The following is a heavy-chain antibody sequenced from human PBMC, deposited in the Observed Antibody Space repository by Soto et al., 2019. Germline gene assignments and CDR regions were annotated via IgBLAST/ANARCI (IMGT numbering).Heavy chain of an antibody. J-gene: IGHJ3*01. Sequence: EVQLLDSGGGLVQPGGSLRLSCAASGFTFRTSGMTWVRRAPGKGLEWVSSINDIGAATHYADSVRGRFTISRDNSKDTMLLQLKSLSVEDTAVYYCARQRFGSGRAGGLDVWGQGTMVAVSS. CDR2: INDIGAAT. D-gene: IGHD6-19*01. CDR1: GFTFRTSG. CDR3: ARQRFGSGRAGGLDV. V-gene: IGHV3-23*01.